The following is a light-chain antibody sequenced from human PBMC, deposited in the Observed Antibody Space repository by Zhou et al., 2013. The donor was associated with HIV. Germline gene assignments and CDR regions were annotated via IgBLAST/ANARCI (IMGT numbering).Light chain of an antibody. CDR3: QQYGSSPL. CDR1: QRIDNN. Sequence: EIVMTQSPATLSASLGERVTLSCRASQRIDNNLAWYQQKPGQAPRLLIYGASSRATGIPDRFSGSGSGTDFTLTISRLEPEDFAVYYCQQYGSSPLFGGGTKVEIK. V-gene: IGKV3-20*01. J-gene: IGKJ4*01. CDR2: GAS.